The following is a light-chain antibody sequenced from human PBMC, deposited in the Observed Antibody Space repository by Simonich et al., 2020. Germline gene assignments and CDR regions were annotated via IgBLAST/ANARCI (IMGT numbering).Light chain of an antibody. J-gene: IGLJ3*02. CDR3: AAWDDSLSGWV. V-gene: IGLV1-47*01. CDR2: WNT. Sequence: QSVLTPPPSASGTPGQRVTNSFSGRSPNIGCNYLPWYKQRTVTAPKHLIYWNTRRPSGVPDRFAGSKSVTSACLAISGLRSEDEADYYCAAWDDSLSGWVFGGGTKLTVL. CDR1: SPNIGCNY.